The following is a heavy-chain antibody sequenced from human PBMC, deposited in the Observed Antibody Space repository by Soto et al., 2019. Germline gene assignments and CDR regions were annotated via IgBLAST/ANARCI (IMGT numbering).Heavy chain of an antibody. J-gene: IGHJ6*02. D-gene: IGHD3-9*01. CDR2: IWYDGSNK. V-gene: IGHV3-33*01. CDR3: AREGDDILTGGDYYYYGMDV. CDR1: GFTFSSYG. Sequence: GGSLRLSCAASGFTFSSYGMHWVRPAPGKGLEWVAVIWYDGSNKYYADSVKGRFTISRDNSKNTLYLQMNSLRAEDTAVYYCAREGDDILTGGDYYYYGMDVWGQGTTVTVSS.